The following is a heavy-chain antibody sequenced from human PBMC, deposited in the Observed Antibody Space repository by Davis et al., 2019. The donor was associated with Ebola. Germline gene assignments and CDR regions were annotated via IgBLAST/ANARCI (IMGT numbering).Heavy chain of an antibody. CDR3: TRGSGWYHY. J-gene: IGHJ4*02. D-gene: IGHD6-19*01. Sequence: PSETLSLTCTVSGGSISSGDYSWSWIRQPPGKGLEWIGYIYYSGSTYYNPSLKSQVTISVDTSKNHFSLKLSSVTAADTAVYYCTRGSGWYHYWGQGTLVTVSS. V-gene: IGHV4-30-4*08. CDR1: GGSISSGDYS. CDR2: IYYSGST.